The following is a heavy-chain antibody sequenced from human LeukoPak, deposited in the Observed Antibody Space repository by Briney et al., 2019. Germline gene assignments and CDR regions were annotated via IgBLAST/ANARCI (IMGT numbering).Heavy chain of an antibody. J-gene: IGHJ3*02. CDR3: AKDIIPGYYGSGSDRGDAFDI. CDR2: ISSSSSTI. Sequence: PGGSLRLSCAASGFTFSSYSMNWVRQAPGKGLEWVSYISSSSSTIFYAASVNGRFTISRDNAKNSLYLQMNNLRAEDTALYYCAKDIIPGYYGSGSDRGDAFDIWGQGTMVTVSS. D-gene: IGHD3-10*01. V-gene: IGHV3-48*04. CDR1: GFTFSSYS.